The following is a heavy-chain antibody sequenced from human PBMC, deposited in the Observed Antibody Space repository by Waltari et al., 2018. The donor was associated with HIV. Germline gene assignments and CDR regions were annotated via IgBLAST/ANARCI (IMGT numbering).Heavy chain of an antibody. Sequence: QVQLQESGPGLVKPSETLSLPCPASGRSIRSSYWSWIRQPPGKGLEWFGYIYYSGSTNYNPSLKSRVTVSVDTSKNQFSLKLSSVTAADTAVYYCASGVGYDSSGYYYDYWGQGTLVTVSS. CDR3: ASGVGYDSSGYYYDY. J-gene: IGHJ4*02. V-gene: IGHV4-59*01. CDR2: IYYSGST. CDR1: GRSIRSSY. D-gene: IGHD3-22*01.